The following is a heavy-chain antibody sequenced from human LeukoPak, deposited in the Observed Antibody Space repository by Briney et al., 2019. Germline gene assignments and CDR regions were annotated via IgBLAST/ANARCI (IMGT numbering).Heavy chain of an antibody. J-gene: IGHJ5*02. V-gene: IGHV4-39*07. CDR1: GASIDSGDSGGYY. CDR2: VYYSGSL. CDR3: ARRDYAAWFDP. Sequence: SETLSLTCSVSGASIDSGDSGGYYWAWLRQPPGKGLEWIGSVYYSGSLKYNPSLKGRVSISRGMSKNQFFLNLNSVNATDTAVYYCARRDYAAWFDPWGQGTLVTVSS. D-gene: IGHD4/OR15-4a*01.